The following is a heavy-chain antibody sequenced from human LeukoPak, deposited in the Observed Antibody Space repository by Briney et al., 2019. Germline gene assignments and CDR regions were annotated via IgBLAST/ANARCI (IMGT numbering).Heavy chain of an antibody. D-gene: IGHD5-18*01. J-gene: IGHJ4*02. V-gene: IGHV4-61*01. CDR3: ASRGRPGPLIQ. Sequence: SETLSLTCTVSGGSVSSGSCYWSWIRQPPGKGLEWIGYIYYSGSTNYNPSLKSRVTISVDTSKNQFSLKLSSATAADTAVYYCASRGRPGPLIQWGQGTLVTVSS. CDR2: IYYSGST. CDR1: GGSVSSGSCY.